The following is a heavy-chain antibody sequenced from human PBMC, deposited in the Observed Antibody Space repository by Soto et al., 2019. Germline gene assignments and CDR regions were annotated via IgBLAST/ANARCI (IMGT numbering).Heavy chain of an antibody. J-gene: IGHJ4*02. D-gene: IGHD6-19*01. CDR1: GFTFSGLY. CDR2: IDSSGVKK. CDR3: ARERCAVPGDYFDY. Sequence: GGSLRLSCAASGFTFSGLYMSWIRQAPGKGLEWVSCIDSSGVKKYYAESVRGRFTISRDNAKNSLYLQMNSLRAEDTAIYYCARERCAVPGDYFDYSAQDTLDPVSS. V-gene: IGHV3-11*01.